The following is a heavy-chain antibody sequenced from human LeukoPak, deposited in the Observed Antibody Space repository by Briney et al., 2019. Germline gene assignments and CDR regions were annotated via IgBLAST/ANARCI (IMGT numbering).Heavy chain of an antibody. V-gene: IGHV4-34*01. CDR3: ALAVAGTVVDAFDI. D-gene: IGHD6-19*01. CDR1: GGSFSGYY. CDR2: INHGGSP. J-gene: IGHJ3*02. Sequence: KPSETLSLTCAVYGGSFSGYYWSWIRQPPGKGLEWVWEINHGGSPNYNPSPKSRVTISVDTSKNQFSLKLSSVTAADTAVYYCALAVAGTVVDAFDIWGQGTMVTVSS.